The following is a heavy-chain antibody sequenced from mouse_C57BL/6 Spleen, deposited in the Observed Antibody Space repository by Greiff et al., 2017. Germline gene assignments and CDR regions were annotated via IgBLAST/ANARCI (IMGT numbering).Heavy chain of an antibody. D-gene: IGHD1-1*01. Sequence: QVQLQQPGAELVKPGASVKLSCKASGYTFTSYWMHWVKQRPGQGLEWIGMIHPNSGSTNYNEKFKSKATLTVDKSSRTAYMQLSSLTSEDSAVYYCARSPDYYGSSYFDHWGQGTTLTVSS. CDR3: ARSPDYYGSSYFDH. CDR2: IHPNSGST. J-gene: IGHJ2*01. CDR1: GYTFTSYW. V-gene: IGHV1-64*01.